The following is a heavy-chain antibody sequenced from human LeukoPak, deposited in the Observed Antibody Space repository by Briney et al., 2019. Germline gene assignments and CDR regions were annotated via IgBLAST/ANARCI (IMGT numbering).Heavy chain of an antibody. V-gene: IGHV3-23*01. Sequence: QPGGSLRLSCAASGFTFTNYGMNWVRQAPGKGLEWVSSISNSGSNTHYADAVKGRFTISRDTSKNTLYLQMNSLRAEDTAVYYCAKDTPPGRLTGQYYFDYWGQGTLVTVSS. CDR2: ISNSGSNT. J-gene: IGHJ4*02. CDR3: AKDTPPGRLTGQYYFDY. CDR1: GFTFTNYG. D-gene: IGHD3-9*01.